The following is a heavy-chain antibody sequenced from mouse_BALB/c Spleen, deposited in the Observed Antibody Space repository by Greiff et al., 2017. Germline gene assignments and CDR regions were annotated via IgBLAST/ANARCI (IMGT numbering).Heavy chain of an antibody. J-gene: IGHJ4*01. V-gene: IGHV5-17*02. CDR1: GFTFSSFG. Sequence: EVKLMESGGGLVQPGGSRKLSCAASGFTFSSFGMHWVRQAPEKGLEWVAYISSGSSTIYYADTVKGRFTISRDNPKNTLFLQMTSLRSEDTAMYYCARSGTTEAMDYWGQGTSVTVSS. D-gene: IGHD1-1*01. CDR2: ISSGSSTI. CDR3: ARSGTTEAMDY.